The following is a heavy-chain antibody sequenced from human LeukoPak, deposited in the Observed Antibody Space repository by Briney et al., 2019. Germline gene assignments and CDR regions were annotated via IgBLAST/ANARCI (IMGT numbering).Heavy chain of an antibody. J-gene: IGHJ5*02. V-gene: IGHV3-21*01. CDR3: VNGDYRES. D-gene: IGHD4-17*01. Sequence: GGTLRLSCAASGFTFSTYTMNWVRQAPGQGLEWGSSISYRGSNTHYTDSVQGRFNISRDNAKNSLFLQMNSLRADDSAVYYCVNGDYRESWGQGTLVTVSS. CDR2: ISYRGSNT. CDR1: GFTFSTYT.